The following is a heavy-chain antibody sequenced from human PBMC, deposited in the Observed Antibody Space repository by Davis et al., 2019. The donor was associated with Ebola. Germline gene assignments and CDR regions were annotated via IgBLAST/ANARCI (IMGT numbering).Heavy chain of an antibody. Sequence: GSLRLSCAVYGGSFSGYYWGWIRQPPGKGLEWIGSIYYSGSTYYNPSLKSRVTISVDTSKNQFSLKLSSVTAADTAVYYCARIEWELLFGSGAFDYWGQGTLVTVSS. CDR2: IYYSGST. D-gene: IGHD1-26*01. J-gene: IGHJ4*02. CDR1: GGSFSGYY. CDR3: ARIEWELLFGSGAFDY. V-gene: IGHV4-39*01.